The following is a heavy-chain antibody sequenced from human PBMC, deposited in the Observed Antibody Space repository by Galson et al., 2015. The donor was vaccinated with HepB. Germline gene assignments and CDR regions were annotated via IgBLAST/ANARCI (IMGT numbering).Heavy chain of an antibody. CDR1: GFMFSDYW. CDR3: ARNLSSSYYSSGIGY. CDR2: IKQDGSEK. V-gene: IGHV3-7*03. J-gene: IGHJ4*02. D-gene: IGHD3-10*01. Sequence: SLRLSCAASGFMFSDYWMSWVRQVPGKGLKWVANIKQDGSEKYYVDSVKGRFIVSRDNAKNSLYLQMYSLTADDTAVYYCARNLSSSYYSSGIGYWGQGTLVTVSS.